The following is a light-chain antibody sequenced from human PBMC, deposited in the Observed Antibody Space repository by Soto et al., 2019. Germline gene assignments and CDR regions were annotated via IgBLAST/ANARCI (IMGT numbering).Light chain of an antibody. CDR1: QSISTW. Sequence: DIQMTQSPSTLSAPVGDRVTITCRASQSISTWLAWYQQKPGKAPKLLIYKASNLEDGVPSRFSGSGSGTEFTITISSLQPDDFATYYCQQYNTFPLTFRGGTTVEIK. J-gene: IGKJ4*01. V-gene: IGKV1-5*03. CDR3: QQYNTFPLT. CDR2: KAS.